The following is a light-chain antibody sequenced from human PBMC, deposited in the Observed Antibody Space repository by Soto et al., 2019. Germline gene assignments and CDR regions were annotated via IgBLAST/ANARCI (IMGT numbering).Light chain of an antibody. CDR3: SSFTSGTTLYV. Sequence: QSALTQPASVSGSPGQSITISCTGTSSDIGGYNYVSWYQQHPGKVPKLIIFEVTTRPSGISDRSSGSKSGNTASLTISGLQADDEADYYCSSFTSGTTLYVFGTGTKLTVL. CDR2: EVT. CDR1: SSDIGGYNY. J-gene: IGLJ1*01. V-gene: IGLV2-14*01.